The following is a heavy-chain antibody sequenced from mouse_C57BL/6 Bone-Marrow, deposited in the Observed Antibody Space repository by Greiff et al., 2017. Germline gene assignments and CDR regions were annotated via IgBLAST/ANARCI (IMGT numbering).Heavy chain of an antibody. CDR3: TTGGY. CDR1: GFNIKDDY. CDR2: IDPENGDT. J-gene: IGHJ3*02. Sequence: EVQVVESGAELVRPGASVKLSCTASGFNIKDDYMHWVKQRPEQGLEWIGWIDPENGDTEYASKFQGKATITADTSSNTAYLQLSSLTSEDTAVYYCTTGGYGGQGTLVTVSA. V-gene: IGHV14-4*01.